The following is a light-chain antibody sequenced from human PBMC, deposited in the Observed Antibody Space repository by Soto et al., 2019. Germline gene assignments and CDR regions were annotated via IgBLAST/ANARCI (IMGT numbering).Light chain of an antibody. CDR2: DAS. J-gene: IGKJ3*01. CDR1: QSVDNY. Sequence: EVVLTQSPATLSLSPGERATLSCTASQSVDNYVAWYQQKPGQAPRLLIHDASHRANGIPPRFSGSGSGADFTLTISSLEPEDFAIYYCQHRYGFTFGPGTKVDIK. CDR3: QHRYGFT. V-gene: IGKV3-11*01.